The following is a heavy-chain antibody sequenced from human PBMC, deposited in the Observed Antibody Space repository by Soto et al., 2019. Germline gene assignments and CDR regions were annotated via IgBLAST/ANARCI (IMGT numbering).Heavy chain of an antibody. CDR1: GGTFSSYT. Sequence: QVQLVQSGAEVKKPGSSVTVSCKASGGTFSSYTISWVRQAPGQGLEWMGGIIPIFGTANYAQKFQGRVTITADESTSTAYMELSSLRSADTAVYYCARRNHRWLQLWHFALWGRGTLVTVSS. CDR2: IIPIFGTA. J-gene: IGHJ2*01. D-gene: IGHD5-12*01. V-gene: IGHV1-69*12. CDR3: ARRNHRWLQLWHFAL.